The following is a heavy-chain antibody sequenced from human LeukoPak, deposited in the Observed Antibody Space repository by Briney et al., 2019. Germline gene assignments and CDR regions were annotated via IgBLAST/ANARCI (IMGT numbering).Heavy chain of an antibody. CDR3: AKGSSGYFVDL. D-gene: IGHD3-22*01. V-gene: IGHV3-23*01. CDR1: GFIFNNFG. J-gene: IGHJ5*02. CDR2: ISNDGGGT. Sequence: GGSLRLSCAASGFIFNNFGLIWVRQAPGKGLEWVSAISNDGGGTNYADFVKGRFTISRDNSKNTLFLQMNSLRAEDTALYYCAKGSSGYFVDLWGQGTLVAVSS.